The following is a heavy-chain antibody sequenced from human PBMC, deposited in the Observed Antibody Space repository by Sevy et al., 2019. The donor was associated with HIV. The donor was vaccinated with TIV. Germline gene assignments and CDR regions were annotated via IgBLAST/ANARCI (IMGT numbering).Heavy chain of an antibody. D-gene: IGHD6-13*01. Sequence: ASVKVSCKASGYTFTSYGISWVRQAPGQGLEWMGWISAYNGNTNYAQKLQGRVTMTTDTSTSTAYMELRSLRSDDTDVYYCARDGGSSSWHYYGMDVWGQGTTVTVSS. CDR3: ARDGGSSSWHYYGMDV. CDR2: ISAYNGNT. J-gene: IGHJ6*02. V-gene: IGHV1-18*01. CDR1: GYTFTSYG.